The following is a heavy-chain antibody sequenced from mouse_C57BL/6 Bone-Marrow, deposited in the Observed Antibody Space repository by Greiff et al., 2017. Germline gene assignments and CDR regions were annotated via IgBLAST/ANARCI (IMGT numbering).Heavy chain of an antibody. J-gene: IGHJ3*01. CDR3: ARGGRFAY. V-gene: IGHV1-4*01. CDR1: GYTFTSYT. Sequence: QVQLKQSGAELARPGASVKMSCKASGYTFTSYTMHWVKQRPGQGLEWIGYINPSSGYTKYNQKFKDKATLTPDKSSSTAYMQLSSLTSEDSAVYYCARGGRFAYWGQGTLVTVSA. CDR2: INPSSGYT.